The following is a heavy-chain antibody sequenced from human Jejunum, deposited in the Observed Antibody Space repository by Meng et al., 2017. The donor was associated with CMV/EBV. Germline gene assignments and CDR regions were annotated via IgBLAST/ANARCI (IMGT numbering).Heavy chain of an antibody. CDR3: ARERTVLTGFLEWLLFNY. D-gene: IGHD3-3*01. J-gene: IGHJ4*02. CDR2: IKQDGSET. V-gene: IGHV3-7*01. Sequence: STYWMTWVRQAPGKGLEWVANIKQDGSETYYVDSVKGRFTISRDNAKSSLYLQMDSLRAGDTAMYYCARERTVLTGFLEWLLFNYWGQGTLVTVSS. CDR1: STYW.